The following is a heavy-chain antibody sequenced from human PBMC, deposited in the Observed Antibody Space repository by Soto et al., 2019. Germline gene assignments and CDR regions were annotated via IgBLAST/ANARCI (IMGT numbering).Heavy chain of an antibody. Sequence: EVQLVESGGGLVKPGRSLRLSCAASGFTFDDYAMHWVRQSPGKGLEWVSGISWNSGSIGYADSVKGRFTISRDNAKNSLYLQMNSLRAEDTALYYCAKDTGSSCRWDFDYWGQGTLVTVSS. CDR2: ISWNSGSI. V-gene: IGHV3-9*01. CDR3: AKDTGSSCRWDFDY. D-gene: IGHD6-19*01. CDR1: GFTFDDYA. J-gene: IGHJ4*02.